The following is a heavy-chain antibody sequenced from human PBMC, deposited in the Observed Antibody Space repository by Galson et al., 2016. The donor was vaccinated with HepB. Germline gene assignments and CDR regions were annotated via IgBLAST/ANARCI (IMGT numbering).Heavy chain of an antibody. D-gene: IGHD7-27*01. CDR3: VRVWGKYFDY. V-gene: IGHV4-4*02. J-gene: IGHJ4*02. CDR1: GGSFTNNNW. CDR2: MYHSGYT. Sequence: SETLSLTCAVSGGSFTNNNWWSWVRQPPGKGLEWIGEMYHSGYTNYNPSLKSRVTMSVDKSKNQFSLRLFAVTAADTAVYQCVRVWGKYFDYWGQGALVTVSS.